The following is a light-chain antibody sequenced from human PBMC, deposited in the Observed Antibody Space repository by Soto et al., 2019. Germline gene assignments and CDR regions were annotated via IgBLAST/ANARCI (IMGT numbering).Light chain of an antibody. Sequence: QSALTQPRSVSGSPGQSVTISCTGTSSNVGGYNFVSWYQQYPGKAPTLILYDVSKRPSRVPVRFSGSKSGNTASLTIAGLQAEDEADYYCCSYAGTSSYVFGSGTKVTVL. V-gene: IGLV2-11*01. J-gene: IGLJ1*01. CDR2: DVS. CDR1: SSNVGGYNF. CDR3: CSYAGTSSYV.